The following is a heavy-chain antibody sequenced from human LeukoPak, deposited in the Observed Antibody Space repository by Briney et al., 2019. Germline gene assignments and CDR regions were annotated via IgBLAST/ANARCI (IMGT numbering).Heavy chain of an antibody. CDR1: GGSISSGGYY. Sequence: SETLSLTCTVSGGSISSGGYYWSWIRQHPGKGLEWIGYIYYSGSTYYNPSLKSRVTISVDTSKNQFSLKLSSVTAADTAVYYCARSVPSSRYYYYMDVWGKGTTVTVSS. J-gene: IGHJ6*03. V-gene: IGHV4-31*03. CDR2: IYYSGST. CDR3: ARSVPSSRYYYYMDV.